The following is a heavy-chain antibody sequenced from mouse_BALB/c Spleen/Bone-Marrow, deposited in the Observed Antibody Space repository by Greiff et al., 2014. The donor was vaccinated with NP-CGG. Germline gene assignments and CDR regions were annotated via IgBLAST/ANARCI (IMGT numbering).Heavy chain of an antibody. CDR3: ARREYYGSSYLYFDY. V-gene: IGHV1-69*02. CDR1: SYTFTSYW. D-gene: IGHD1-1*01. CDR2: IDPSDSYT. Sequence: QVQLQQSGAELVKPGASVKLSCKASSYTFTSYWMHWVKQRPGQGLEWIGEIDPSDSYTNYNQKFKGKATLTVDKSSSTAYMQLSSLTSEDSAVYYCARREYYGSSYLYFDYWGQGTTLTVSS. J-gene: IGHJ2*01.